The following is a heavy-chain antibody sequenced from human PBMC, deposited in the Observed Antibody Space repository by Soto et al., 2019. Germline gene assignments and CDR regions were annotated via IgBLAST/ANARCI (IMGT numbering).Heavy chain of an antibody. D-gene: IGHD2-8*02. Sequence: QVQLVQSGAEVKKPGASVKVSCKASGYTFTGYYMHWVRQAPGQGLEWMGWIKPNSGGTNYAQRFQGRVTMTRDTSISTAYMELSRLRSDDTAVYYCATSVGIAPTGEDGMDVWGQGPSVTVSS. CDR2: IKPNSGGT. J-gene: IGHJ6*02. CDR3: ATSVGIAPTGEDGMDV. CDR1: GYTFTGYY. V-gene: IGHV1-2*02.